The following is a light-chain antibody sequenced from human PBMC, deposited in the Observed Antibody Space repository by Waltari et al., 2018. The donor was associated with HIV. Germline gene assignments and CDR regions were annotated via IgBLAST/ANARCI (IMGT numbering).Light chain of an antibody. CDR2: GAS. J-gene: IGKJ2*01. CDR3: QRYDISPYT. CDR1: QSLGTDY. V-gene: IGKV3-20*01. Sequence: EIVLTQSPGTLSLSPGERATLSCRTSQSLGTDYLAWYTQKPGQAPRLLIYGASRRATGIPNRFSGSGSGTDFTLTISRVEPEDFAVYYCQRYDISPYTFGQGTKVEVK.